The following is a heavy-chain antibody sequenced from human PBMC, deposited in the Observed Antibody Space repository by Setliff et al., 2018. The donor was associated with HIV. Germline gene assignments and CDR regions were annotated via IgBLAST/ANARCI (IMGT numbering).Heavy chain of an antibody. CDR1: RFTFNDYW. Sequence: GESLKISCVASRFTFNDYWMSWVRQAPGKGLEWVANIDRDGSETNYVDSVKGRFTIFRDNAKSSMYLQMSSLRAEATAIYYCARKFRPGHGVDVWGQGTTVTVSS. CDR3: ARKFRPGHGVDV. V-gene: IGHV3-7*01. CDR2: IDRDGSET. J-gene: IGHJ6*02. D-gene: IGHD3-10*01.